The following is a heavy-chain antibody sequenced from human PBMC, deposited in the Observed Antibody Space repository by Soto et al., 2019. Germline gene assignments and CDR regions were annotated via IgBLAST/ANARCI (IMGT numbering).Heavy chain of an antibody. CDR2: IGSRTSDI. CDR3: VRDYYDTSVYPNIFDM. D-gene: IGHD3-16*01. V-gene: IGHV3-21*01. Sequence: GGSLRLSCAASGFTLSRHTMNWVRQAPGKGLEWVSFIGSRTSDIYYADSVKGRFTISRDNAKNSLYLDLTRLRAEDTAVYFCVRDYYDTSVYPNIFDMWGQGTTVTVSS. J-gene: IGHJ3*02. CDR1: GFTLSRHT.